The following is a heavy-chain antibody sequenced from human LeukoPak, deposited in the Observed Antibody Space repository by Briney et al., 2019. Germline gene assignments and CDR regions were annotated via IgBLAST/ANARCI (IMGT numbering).Heavy chain of an antibody. CDR3: ARWERLSFSSSYYYWG. CDR1: GCTVSSNY. V-gene: IGHV3-66*01. J-gene: IGHJ6*03. CDR2: ICSGCSR. D-gene: IGHD3-22*01. Sequence: GGALRLSCAASGCTVSSNYMSWVRQAPGRGVEWVTVICSGCSRYYANSVKGRFPSSRDNSTNTLYIQMYSLRTEDTAVDYCARWERLSFSSSYYYWGRGNGATVT.